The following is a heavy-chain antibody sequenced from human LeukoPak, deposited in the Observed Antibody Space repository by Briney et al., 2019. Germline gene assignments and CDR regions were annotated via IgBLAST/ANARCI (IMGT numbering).Heavy chain of an antibody. CDR1: GGSISSGGYY. D-gene: IGHD3-16*01. CDR2: IYTSGST. CDR3: ARDFGIFDYGMDV. J-gene: IGHJ6*02. V-gene: IGHV4-61*02. Sequence: SQTLSLTCTVSGGSISSGGYYWSWIRQPAGKGLEWIGRIYTSGSTNYNASLKSRVTISVDTSKNQFSLKLSSVTAADTAVYYCARDFGIFDYGMDVWGQGTTVTVSS.